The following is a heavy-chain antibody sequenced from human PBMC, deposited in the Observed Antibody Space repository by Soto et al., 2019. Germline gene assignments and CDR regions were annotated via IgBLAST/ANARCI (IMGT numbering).Heavy chain of an antibody. D-gene: IGHD1-26*01. CDR1: GGSISVYY. V-gene: IGHV4-59*01. J-gene: IGHJ4*02. CDR3: ERGVGSSPPRY. CDR2: IYASGSP. Sequence: PSETLSLTCSISGGSISVYYWSWIRQRPGQGLEWIGYIYASGSPYYNPSLRSRVTISADTSKNQISLKLTSPTAADTAVYYCERGVGSSPPRYWGRGTLVTVYS.